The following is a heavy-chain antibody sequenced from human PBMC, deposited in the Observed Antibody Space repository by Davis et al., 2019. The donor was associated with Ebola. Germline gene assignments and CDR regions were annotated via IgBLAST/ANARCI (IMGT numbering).Heavy chain of an antibody. CDR3: ARGIRAGDYREY. V-gene: IGHV1-8*01. Sequence: ASVKVSCKASGYTFTNYDIYWMRQAPGQGLEWVGWMNPNSGNAAYARRLQGRVTMTRNTSITTAYMELSTLKSEDTAVYYCARGIRAGDYREYWGQGALVTVSS. D-gene: IGHD4-17*01. CDR1: GYTFTNYD. CDR2: MNPNSGNA. J-gene: IGHJ4*02.